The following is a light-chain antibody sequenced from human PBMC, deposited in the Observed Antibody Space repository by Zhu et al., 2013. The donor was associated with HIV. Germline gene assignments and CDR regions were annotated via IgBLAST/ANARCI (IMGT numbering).Light chain of an antibody. V-gene: IGLV2-23*02. J-gene: IGLJ3*02. CDR2: EVN. CDR1: RSDIGSYTL. CDR3: CSYGGTTSWV. Sequence: QSALTQPASVSGSLGQSITISCTGTRSDIGSYTLVSWYQQHPGKAPKLVIYEVNRRPSGVSHRFSGSRSGNTASLTISGLQAEDEAEYFCCSYGGTTSWVFGGGTKLTVL.